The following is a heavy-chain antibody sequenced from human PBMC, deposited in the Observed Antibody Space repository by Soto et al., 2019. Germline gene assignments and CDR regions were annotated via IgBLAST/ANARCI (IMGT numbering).Heavy chain of an antibody. CDR2: ISSSSSYI. CDR3: ASASDQLLWFGESIDEAFDI. V-gene: IGHV3-21*01. J-gene: IGHJ3*02. Sequence: GGSLRLSCAASGFTFSSYSMNWVRQAPGKGLEWVSSISSSSSYIYYADSVKGRFTISRDNAKNSLYLQMNSLRAEDTAVYYCASASDQLLWFGESIDEAFDIWGQGTMVTVSS. CDR1: GFTFSSYS. D-gene: IGHD3-10*01.